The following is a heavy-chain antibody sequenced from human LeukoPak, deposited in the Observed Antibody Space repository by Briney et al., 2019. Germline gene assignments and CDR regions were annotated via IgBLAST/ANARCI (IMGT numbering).Heavy chain of an antibody. Sequence: GGSLRLSCAASGFTFSSYWMHWVRQGPGKGLVWVSRIKSDGSSTTYADSVKGRFTISRDNSKNTLFLQMNSLRAEDTAIYYCTKAPIVSCSGAFCYPFDSWGQGTLVTVSS. V-gene: IGHV3-74*03. D-gene: IGHD2-15*01. J-gene: IGHJ4*02. CDR3: TKAPIVSCSGAFCYPFDS. CDR2: IKSDGSST. CDR1: GFTFSSYW.